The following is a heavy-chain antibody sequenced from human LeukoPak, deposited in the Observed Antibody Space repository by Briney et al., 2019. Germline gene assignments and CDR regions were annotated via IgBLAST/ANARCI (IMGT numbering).Heavy chain of an antibody. V-gene: IGHV4-34*01. D-gene: IGHD3-3*01. CDR2: INHSGST. Sequence: SETLSLTCAVYGGSFSGYYWSWIRQPPGKGLEWIGEINHSGSTNYNPSLKSRVTISVDTSKNQFSLKLSSVTAADTAVYYCARRQRGPYDLWSGYYSFDYWGQGTLVTVSS. CDR1: GGSFSGYY. J-gene: IGHJ4*02. CDR3: ARRQRGPYDLWSGYYSFDY.